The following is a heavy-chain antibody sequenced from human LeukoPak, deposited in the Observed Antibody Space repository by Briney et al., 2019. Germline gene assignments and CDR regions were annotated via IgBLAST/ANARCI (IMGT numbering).Heavy chain of an antibody. D-gene: IGHD3-3*01. CDR2: MNPNSGNT. V-gene: IGHV1-8*01. CDR1: GHTFTSYD. Sequence: GASVKVSCKASGHTFTSYDINWVRQATGQGLEWMGWMNPNSGNTGYAHKFQGRVTMTRNTSISTAYMELSSLRSEDTAVYYCAGDFYGRRGMSYYDFWSGYLSHYYYMDVWGKGTTVTVSS. CDR3: AGDFYGRRGMSYYDFWSGYLSHYYYMDV. J-gene: IGHJ6*03.